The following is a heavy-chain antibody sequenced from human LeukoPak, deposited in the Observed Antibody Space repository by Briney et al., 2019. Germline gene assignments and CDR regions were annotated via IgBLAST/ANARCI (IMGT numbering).Heavy chain of an antibody. CDR1: GYSCTSYW. CDR3: ASAIAVAGTPDF. J-gene: IGHJ4*02. V-gene: IGHV5-51*01. Sequence: AEALDFSRKGSGYSCTSYWSGWVRHMPGKVLELIGIIYTGDSDTSYGPSFQGQVTISADESISTAYLQWSSLKASDTAMYYCASAIAVAGTPDFWGQGTLVTVSS. CDR2: IYTGDSDT. D-gene: IGHD6-19*01.